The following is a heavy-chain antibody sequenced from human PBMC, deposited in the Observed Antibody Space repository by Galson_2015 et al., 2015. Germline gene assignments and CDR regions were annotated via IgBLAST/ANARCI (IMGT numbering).Heavy chain of an antibody. CDR3: TTDFALGVVVIAD. CDR1: GFTFSNAW. Sequence: SLRLSCAASGFTFSNAWMSWVRQAPGKGLEWVGRIKSKTDGGTTDYAAPVKGRFTISRDDSKNTLYLQMNSLKTEDTAVYYCTTDFALGVVVIADWGQGTLVTVSS. D-gene: IGHD3-22*01. V-gene: IGHV3-15*01. CDR2: IKSKTDGGTT. J-gene: IGHJ4*02.